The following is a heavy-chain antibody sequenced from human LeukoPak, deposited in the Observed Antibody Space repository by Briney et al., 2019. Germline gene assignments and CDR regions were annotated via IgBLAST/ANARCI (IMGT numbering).Heavy chain of an antibody. J-gene: IGHJ3*02. V-gene: IGHV3-21*01. CDR1: GFTFSSYA. CDR3: VRGWDYEMGAFDI. D-gene: IGHD4-17*01. Sequence: GGSLRLSCAASGFTFSSYAMSWVRQAPGKGLEWVSSVSSSSNYIYYADSVKGRFTISRDNAKNSLYLQMNTLRAEDTANYCVRGWDYEMGAFDIWGQGTMVTVSS. CDR2: VSSSSNYI.